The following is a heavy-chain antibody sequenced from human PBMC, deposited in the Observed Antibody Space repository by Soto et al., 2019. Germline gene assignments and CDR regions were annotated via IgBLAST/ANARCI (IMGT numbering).Heavy chain of an antibody. V-gene: IGHV4-31*03. CDR2: IYYSGST. CDR3: ARDEQDYYYGMDV. J-gene: IGHJ6*02. D-gene: IGHD6-13*01. Sequence: SETLSLTCTVSGGSISSGGYYWSWIRQHPGKGLEWIGYIYYSGSTYYNPSLKSRVTISVDTSKNQFSLKLSSVTAADTAVYYCARDEQDYYYGMDVWGQGTTVTVSS. CDR1: GGSISSGGYY.